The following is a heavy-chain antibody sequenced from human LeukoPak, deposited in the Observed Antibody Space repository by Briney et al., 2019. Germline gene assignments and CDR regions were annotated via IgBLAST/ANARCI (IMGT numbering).Heavy chain of an antibody. CDR1: GFTFSSYW. CDR3: AKDRSYYTPDY. D-gene: IGHD3-3*01. V-gene: IGHV3-23*01. CDR2: ISSSGATT. J-gene: IGHJ4*02. Sequence: GGSLRLSCAASGFTFSSYWMSWVRQAPGRGLVWVSAISSSGATTYYADSVKGRFTVSRDNSKNTLYLQMNSLRAEDTAVYYCAKDRSYYTPDYWGQGTLVTVSS.